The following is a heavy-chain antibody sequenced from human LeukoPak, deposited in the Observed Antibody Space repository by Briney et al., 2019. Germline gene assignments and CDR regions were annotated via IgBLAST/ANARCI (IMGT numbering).Heavy chain of an antibody. D-gene: IGHD3-10*01. Sequence: SSXSSTIYYADSVKGRFTISRDNAKNSLYLQMNSLRAEDTAVYYCASLYGSGSYHYYYYGMDVWGQGTTVTVSS. J-gene: IGHJ6*02. CDR2: SSXSSTI. V-gene: IGHV3-48*01. CDR3: ASLYGSGSYHYYYYGMDV.